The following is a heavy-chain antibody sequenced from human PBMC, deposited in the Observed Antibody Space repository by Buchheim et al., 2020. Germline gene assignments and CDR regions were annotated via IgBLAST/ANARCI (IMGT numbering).Heavy chain of an antibody. J-gene: IGHJ4*02. CDR2: MNPNSGNT. D-gene: IGHD3-22*01. CDR3: ARAIRISTNRVPSQYYYDSSGYSGFDY. V-gene: IGHV1-8*01. Sequence: QVQLVQSGAEVKKPGASVKVSCKASGYTFTSYDINWVRQATGQGLEWMGWMNPNSGNTGYAQKFQGRVTMTRNTSISTAYMELSSLRSEDTAVYYCARAIRISTNRVPSQYYYDSSGYSGFDYWGQGTL. CDR1: GYTFTSYD.